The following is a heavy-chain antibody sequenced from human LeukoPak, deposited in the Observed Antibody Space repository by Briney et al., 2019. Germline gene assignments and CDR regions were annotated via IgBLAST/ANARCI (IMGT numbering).Heavy chain of an antibody. Sequence: ASVKASCKASGYSFTSHYMHWVRQATGQGLEWMGWMNPTSGNTGYAQKLQGRVSMTRDTSISTAYMELSSLTYEDTAVYYCTMTSPAGYNLVGAFDTWGQGTKVTVSS. J-gene: IGHJ3*02. CDR2: MNPTSGNT. V-gene: IGHV1-8*02. CDR1: GYSFTSHY. D-gene: IGHD5-24*01. CDR3: TMTSPAGYNLVGAFDT.